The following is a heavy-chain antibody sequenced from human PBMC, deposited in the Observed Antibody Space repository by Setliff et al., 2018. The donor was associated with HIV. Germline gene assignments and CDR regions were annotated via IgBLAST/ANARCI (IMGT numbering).Heavy chain of an antibody. J-gene: IGHJ4*02. CDR3: ARYVPADASFDY. CDR1: GYSFSSYG. CDR2: ISAYNGDT. D-gene: IGHD2-2*01. V-gene: IGHV1-18*04. Sequence: SVKVSCKAAGYSFSSYGITWVRQAPGQGLEWMGWISAYNGDTRYAQTLQDRVTMTTDTSTSTAYMEVRSLRSDDTAVYFCARYVPADASFDYWGPGTLVTVSS.